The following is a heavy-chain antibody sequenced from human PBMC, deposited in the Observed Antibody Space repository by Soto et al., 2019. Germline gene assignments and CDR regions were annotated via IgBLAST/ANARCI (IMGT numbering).Heavy chain of an antibody. CDR1: GFTVSSNY. J-gene: IGHJ3*02. CDR2: IYSGGST. CDR3: ARAKQAYRGKIVVDN. Sequence: RISCAASGFTVSSNYRSWVRQAPGKGLEGVSVIYSGGSTYYADSVKGRFTNSRANSKIPLYVQMTTPRVEDTAVYYCARAKQAYRGKIVVDNGVQGTIVAV. V-gene: IGHV3-53*05. D-gene: IGHD1-26*01.